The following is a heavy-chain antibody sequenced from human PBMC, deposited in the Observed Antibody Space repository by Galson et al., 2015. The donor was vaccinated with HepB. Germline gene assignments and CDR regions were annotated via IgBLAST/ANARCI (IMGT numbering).Heavy chain of an antibody. Sequence: SLRLSCAASGFSFDEYGMNWVRQAPGKGLEWVSGITWNGDNTDYADSVKGRFTVSRDNAKSSLYLQMNSLRAEDTALYYCARVYGDDIYNFYYGLDVWGQGTTVTVSS. D-gene: IGHD3-9*01. V-gene: IGHV3-20*04. CDR2: ITWNGDNT. J-gene: IGHJ6*02. CDR3: ARVYGDDIYNFYYGLDV. CDR1: GFSFDEYG.